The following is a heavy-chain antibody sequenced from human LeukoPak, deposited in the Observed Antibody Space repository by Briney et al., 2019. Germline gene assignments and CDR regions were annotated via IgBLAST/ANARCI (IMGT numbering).Heavy chain of an antibody. Sequence: GESLKISCMGSGYSFSTNWIGWVRQMPGKGLEWMGIIYPGDSDTRYSPSFQGQVTISADKSISTAYLQWSSLKASDTAMYYCARYYYDGGAFDIWGQGTMVTVSS. CDR3: ARYYYDGGAFDI. J-gene: IGHJ3*02. D-gene: IGHD3-22*01. CDR1: GYSFSTNW. CDR2: IYPGDSDT. V-gene: IGHV5-51*01.